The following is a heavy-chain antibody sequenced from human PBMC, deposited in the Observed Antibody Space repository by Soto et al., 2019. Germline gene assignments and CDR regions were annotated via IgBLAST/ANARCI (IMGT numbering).Heavy chain of an antibody. D-gene: IGHD3-16*01. CDR1: GYTFTRYG. V-gene: IGHV1-18*01. CDR3: AMVDVYVTPSPQDV. CDR2: INTYNGNT. J-gene: IGHJ6*02. Sequence: QVQLVQSGAEVKNPGASVKVSCKASGYTFTRYGIGWARQAPGQGLEWMGWINTYNGNTNYAQNVQGRVTLTTDTSTSTAYMELSSLRSNDTAIYYCAMVDVYVTPSPQDVWGQGTTVIV.